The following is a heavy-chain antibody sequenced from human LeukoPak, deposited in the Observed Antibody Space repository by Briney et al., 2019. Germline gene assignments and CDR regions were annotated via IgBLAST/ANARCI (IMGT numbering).Heavy chain of an antibody. D-gene: IGHD3-16*02. CDR1: GYTFTNYY. J-gene: IGHJ4*02. Sequence: GASVKVSCKASGYTFTNYYMHWVRQAPGQGLEWMAIINPSGGTTNYAQKFQGRVILTRDTSTSTVYMELSSLRSEDTAVYFCARADIWGSYRPFDYWGQGTLVTVSS. V-gene: IGHV1-46*01. CDR3: ARADIWGSYRPFDY. CDR2: INPSGGTT.